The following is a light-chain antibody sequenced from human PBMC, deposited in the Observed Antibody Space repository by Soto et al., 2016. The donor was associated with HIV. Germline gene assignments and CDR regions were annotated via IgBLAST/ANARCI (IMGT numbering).Light chain of an antibody. CDR2: GKN. Sequence: SYVLTQPPSVSVAPEKTARITCGGNNIGTKSVHWYQQKPGQAPVLVIYGKNNRPSGIPDRFSGSSSGNTASLTITGAQAEDEADYYCNSRDSSGNHPFGGGTKLTVL. CDR3: NSRDSSGNHP. J-gene: IGLJ2*01. CDR1: NIGTKS. V-gene: IGLV3-19*01.